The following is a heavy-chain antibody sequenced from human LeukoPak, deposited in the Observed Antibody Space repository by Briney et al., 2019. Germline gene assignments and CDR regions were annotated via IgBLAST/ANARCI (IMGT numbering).Heavy chain of an antibody. CDR2: ISSSSSTI. CDR1: GFSFSSCS. V-gene: IGHV3-48*04. Sequence: GGSLRLSCVASGFSFSSCSMTWVRQAPGKGLEWVSYISSSSSTIYYADSVKGRFTISRDNAKNSLYLQMNSLGAEDTALYYCARDPPYSGHYFDYWGQGTLVTVAS. CDR3: ARDPPYSGHYFDY. D-gene: IGHD1-26*01. J-gene: IGHJ4*02.